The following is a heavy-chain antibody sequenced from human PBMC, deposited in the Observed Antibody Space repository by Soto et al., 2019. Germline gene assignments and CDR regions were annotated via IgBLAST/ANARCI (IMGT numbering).Heavy chain of an antibody. CDR2: IIPIFGTA. Sequence: SVKVSCKASGGTFSSYAISWVRQAPGQGLEWMGGIIPIFGTANYAQKFQGRVTITADESTSTAYMELSSLRSEDTAVYYCARQYCTNGVCYRYYYYYGMDVWGQGTTVTVSS. CDR1: GGTFSSYA. D-gene: IGHD2-8*01. CDR3: ARQYCTNGVCYRYYYYYGMDV. V-gene: IGHV1-69*13. J-gene: IGHJ6*02.